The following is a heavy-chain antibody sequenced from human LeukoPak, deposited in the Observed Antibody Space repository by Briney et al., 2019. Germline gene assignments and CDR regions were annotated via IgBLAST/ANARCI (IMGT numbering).Heavy chain of an antibody. V-gene: IGHV1-69*04. D-gene: IGHD2-21*01. Sequence: ASVKVSCKASGGTFSSYAISWVRQAPGQGLEWMGRIIPILGIANYAQKFQGRVTITADKSTSTAYMELSSLRSEDTAVYYCARVYCGGDCYNYYYYYMDVWGKGTTVTVSS. CDR1: GGTFSSYA. CDR3: ARVYCGGDCYNYYYYYMDV. J-gene: IGHJ6*03. CDR2: IIPILGIA.